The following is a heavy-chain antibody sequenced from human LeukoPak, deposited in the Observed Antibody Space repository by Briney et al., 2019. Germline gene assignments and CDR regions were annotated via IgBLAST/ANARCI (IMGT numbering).Heavy chain of an antibody. CDR2: ISAYNGNT. V-gene: IGHV1-18*01. CDR3: ARDQGYCSGGSCYPYYYGMDV. D-gene: IGHD2-15*01. Sequence: GASVKVSCKASGYTFTSYDINWVRQAPGQGLEWMGWISAYNGNTNYAQKLQGRVTMTTDTSTSTAYMELRSLRSDDTAVYYCARDQGYCSGGSCYPYYYGMDVWGQGTTVTVSS. CDR1: GYTFTSYD. J-gene: IGHJ6*02.